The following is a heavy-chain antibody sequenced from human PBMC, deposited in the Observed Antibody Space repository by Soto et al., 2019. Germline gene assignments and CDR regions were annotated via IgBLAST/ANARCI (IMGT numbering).Heavy chain of an antibody. CDR1: GFTFSSYA. CDR3: AKSPYIVVVVAATHFDY. D-gene: IGHD2-15*01. J-gene: IGHJ4*02. Sequence: GGSLRLSCAASGFTFSSYAMSWVRQAPGKGLEWVSAICGSGGSTYYADSVKGRFTISRDNSKNTLYLQMNSLRAEDTAVYYCAKSPYIVVVVAATHFDYWGQGTLVTVSS. CDR2: ICGSGGST. V-gene: IGHV3-23*01.